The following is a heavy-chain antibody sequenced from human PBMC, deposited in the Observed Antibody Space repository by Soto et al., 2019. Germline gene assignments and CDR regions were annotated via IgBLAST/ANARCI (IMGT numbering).Heavy chain of an antibody. Sequence: PSETLSLTWTVSGGSISSYYWSWIRQPPGKGLEWIGYIYYSGSTNYNPSLKSRVTISVDTSKNQFSLKLNSMTAADTAVYYCARHNYGSGSTYFDYWGQGTLVTVPQ. CDR2: IYYSGST. CDR3: ARHNYGSGSTYFDY. V-gene: IGHV4-59*08. J-gene: IGHJ4*02. D-gene: IGHD3-10*01. CDR1: GGSISSYY.